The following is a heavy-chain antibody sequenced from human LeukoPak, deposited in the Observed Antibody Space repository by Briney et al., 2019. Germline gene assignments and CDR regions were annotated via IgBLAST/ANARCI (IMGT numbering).Heavy chain of an antibody. D-gene: IGHD3-22*01. Sequence: GGSLRLSCAVSGFTLSSNWMSWVRQAPGKGLEWVANINQDGSEKYYVDSVKGRFTISRDNAQNSLYLQINSLRAEDTAVYYCARGEITMLAEEKDLLLTWGQG. CDR3: ARGEITMLAEEKDLLLT. J-gene: IGHJ3*01. CDR1: GFTLSSNW. V-gene: IGHV3-7*04. CDR2: INQDGSEK.